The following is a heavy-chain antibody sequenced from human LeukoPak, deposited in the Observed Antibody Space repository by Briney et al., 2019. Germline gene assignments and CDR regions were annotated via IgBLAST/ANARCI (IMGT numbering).Heavy chain of an antibody. CDR2: IYTSGST. CDR3: AREGSNTAPYAFDI. D-gene: IGHD5-18*01. V-gene: IGHV4-4*07. Sequence: SETLSLTCTVSGGSISSYYWSWIRQPAGKGLEWIGRIYTSGSTNYNPSLKSRVTMSVDTSKNQFSPKLSSVTAADTAVYYCAREGSNTAPYAFDIWGQGTMVTVSS. J-gene: IGHJ3*02. CDR1: GGSISSYY.